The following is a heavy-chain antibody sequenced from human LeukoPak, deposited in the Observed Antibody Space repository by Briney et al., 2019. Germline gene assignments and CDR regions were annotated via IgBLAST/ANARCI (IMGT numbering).Heavy chain of an antibody. CDR2: INHSGST. Sequence: NPSETLSLTCAVYGGSFSGYYWSWIRQPPGKGLEWIGEINHSGSTNYNPSIKSRVTISVDTSKNQFSLKLSPVTAADTAVYYCARGSVVVAATGVIGYFDYWGQGTLVTVSS. V-gene: IGHV4-34*01. CDR1: GGSFSGYY. D-gene: IGHD2-15*01. CDR3: ARGSVVVAATGVIGYFDY. J-gene: IGHJ4*02.